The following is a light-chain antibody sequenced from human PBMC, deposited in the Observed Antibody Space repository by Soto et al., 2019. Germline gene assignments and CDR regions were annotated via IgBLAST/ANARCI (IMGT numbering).Light chain of an antibody. CDR1: QSLLHYNGFNY. Sequence: EIVMTQSPLSLPVTPGERASISCRSSQSLLHYNGFNYLDWYLQKPGQSPQLLIYLGSNRASGVPDRFSGSGSGTDFTLKISRVEAEDVGVYYCMQSLQSPRTFGQGTKLEIK. CDR3: MQSLQSPRT. CDR2: LGS. J-gene: IGKJ2*02. V-gene: IGKV2-28*01.